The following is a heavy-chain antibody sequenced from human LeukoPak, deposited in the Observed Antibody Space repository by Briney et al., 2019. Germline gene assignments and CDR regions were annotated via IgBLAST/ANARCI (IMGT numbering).Heavy chain of an antibody. CDR1: GGSFSGYY. V-gene: IGHV4-34*01. J-gene: IGHJ6*03. Sequence: PSETLSLTCAVYGGSFSGYYWSWIRQPPGKGLEWIGEINHSGSTNYNPSLKSRVTISVDTSKNQFSLKLSSVTAADTAVYYCAREGPYYYGSGSYYIYYYYMDVWGKGTTVTVSS. D-gene: IGHD3-10*01. CDR3: AREGPYYYGSGSYYIYYYYMDV. CDR2: INHSGST.